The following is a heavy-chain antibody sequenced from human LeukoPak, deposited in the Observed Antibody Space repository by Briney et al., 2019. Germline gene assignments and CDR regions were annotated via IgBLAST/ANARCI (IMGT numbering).Heavy chain of an antibody. Sequence: SVKVFCKSSVGTFSSYAISWVRHAPGQGLEWMGGIIPIFGTANYAQKFQGRVTITADESTSTAYMELSSLRSEDTAVYYCARDRGYSYGWIDFDYWGQGALVTVSS. CDR3: ARDRGYSYGWIDFDY. D-gene: IGHD5-18*01. V-gene: IGHV1-69*13. CDR2: IIPIFGTA. J-gene: IGHJ4*02. CDR1: VGTFSSYA.